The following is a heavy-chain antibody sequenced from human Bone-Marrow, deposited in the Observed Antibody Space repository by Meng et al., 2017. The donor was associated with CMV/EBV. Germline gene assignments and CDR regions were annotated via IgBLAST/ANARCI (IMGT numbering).Heavy chain of an antibody. Sequence: SVKVSCKASGGTFSSYTISWVRQAPGQGLEWMGRIIPILGIANYAQKFQGRVTITADKSTSTDYMELSSLRSEDTAVYYCARAVEMATTPYYYYGMDVWGQGTTVTVSS. CDR1: GGTFSSYT. V-gene: IGHV1-69*02. D-gene: IGHD5-24*01. CDR3: ARAVEMATTPYYYYGMDV. J-gene: IGHJ6*02. CDR2: IIPILGIA.